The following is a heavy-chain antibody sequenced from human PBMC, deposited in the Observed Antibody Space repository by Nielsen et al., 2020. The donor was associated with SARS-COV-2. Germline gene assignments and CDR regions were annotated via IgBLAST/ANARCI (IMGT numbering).Heavy chain of an antibody. CDR1: GFTFSGSA. J-gene: IGHJ4*02. V-gene: IGHV3-73*01. D-gene: IGHD3-22*01. CDR2: IRSKANSYAT. CDR3: TRPGGYYDSSPFDY. Sequence: GESLKISCAASGFTFSGSAMHWVCQASGKGLEWVGRIRSKANSYATAYAASVKGRFTISRDDSKNTAYLQMNSLKTEDTAVYYCTRPGGYYDSSPFDYWGQGTLVTVSS.